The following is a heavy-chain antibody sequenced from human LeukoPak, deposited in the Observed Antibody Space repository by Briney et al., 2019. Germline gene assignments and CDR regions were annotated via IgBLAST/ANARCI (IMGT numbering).Heavy chain of an antibody. Sequence: ASVKVSCKASGYTFTSYYMHWVRQAPGQGLEWMGRINPNSGGTNYAQKFQDRVTMTRDTSISTAYMELSRLRSDDTAVYYCARSSSGWYLNDYWGQGTLVTVSS. J-gene: IGHJ4*02. V-gene: IGHV1-2*06. D-gene: IGHD6-19*01. CDR3: ARSSSGWYLNDY. CDR1: GYTFTSYY. CDR2: INPNSGGT.